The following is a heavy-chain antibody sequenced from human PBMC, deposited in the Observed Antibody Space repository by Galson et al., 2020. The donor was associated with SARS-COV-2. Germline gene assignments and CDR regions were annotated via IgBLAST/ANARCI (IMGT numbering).Heavy chain of an antibody. Sequence: GESLKISCAASGFTFSTYWMSWVRQAPGRGLEWVANIKQDGSDRYYVDSVKGLFTISTDNAKNSVHLQMNSLRAEDTAVYFCARDQDGYNDFWGQGTLVTVSS. CDR1: GFTFSTYW. D-gene: IGHD5-12*01. CDR3: ARDQDGYNDF. V-gene: IGHV3-7*01. CDR2: IKQDGSDR. J-gene: IGHJ4*02.